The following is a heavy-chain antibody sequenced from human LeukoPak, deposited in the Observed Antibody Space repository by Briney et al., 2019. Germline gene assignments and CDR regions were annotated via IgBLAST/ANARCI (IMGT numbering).Heavy chain of an antibody. CDR2: IIPIFGTA. J-gene: IGHJ5*02. D-gene: IGHD1-1*01. CDR3: ARMWNWNGGGSWFDP. Sequence: ASVKVSCKASGGTFSSYAISWVRQAPGQGLEWMGGIIPIFGTANYAQKFQGRVTITTDESTSTAYMELSSLRSEDTAVYYCARMWNWNGGGSWFDPWGQGTLVTVSP. V-gene: IGHV1-69*05. CDR1: GGTFSSYA.